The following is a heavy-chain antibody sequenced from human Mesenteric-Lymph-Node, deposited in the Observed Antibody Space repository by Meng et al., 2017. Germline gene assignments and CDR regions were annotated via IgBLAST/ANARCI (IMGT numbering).Heavy chain of an antibody. D-gene: IGHD3/OR15-3a*01. CDR1: GDRVSSKSAA. CDR3: AYMDRHP. Sequence: QLHLLQSGPGLVKTPQTSSLTCAISGDRVSSKSAAWNLIRQSPSRGLEWLGRTYYRSKWYNDYALALKSRVTINPDTSKNQFSLQLNSVTPEDTAVYYCAYMDRHPWGQGTLVTVSS. CDR2: TYYRSKWYN. V-gene: IGHV6-1*01. J-gene: IGHJ5*02.